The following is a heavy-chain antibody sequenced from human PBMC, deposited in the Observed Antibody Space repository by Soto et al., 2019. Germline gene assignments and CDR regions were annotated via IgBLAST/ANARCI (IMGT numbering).Heavy chain of an antibody. CDR1: GYTFTTYG. Sequence: ASVKVSCKASGYTFTTYGITWVRQAPGQGLEWMGWISLYDGSTKYAQNLQGRVTMTTDTPTSTAYMELTSLRSDDTAVYHCARERASGYFDFWGQGTLVTVSS. D-gene: IGHD3-10*01. CDR2: ISLYDGST. J-gene: IGHJ4*02. CDR3: ARERASGYFDF. V-gene: IGHV1-18*01.